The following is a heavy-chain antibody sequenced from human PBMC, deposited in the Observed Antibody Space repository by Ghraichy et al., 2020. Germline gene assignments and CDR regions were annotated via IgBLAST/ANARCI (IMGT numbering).Heavy chain of an antibody. J-gene: IGHJ4*02. CDR1: GFTFSSYA. D-gene: IGHD3-3*01. Sequence: GGSLRLSCAASGFTFSSYAMSWVRQAPGKGLEWVSAISGSGGSTYYADSVKGRFTISRDNSKNTLYLQMNSLRAEDTAVYYCAKNEYDFWSGYHLVDYWGQGTLVTVSS. CDR3: AKNEYDFWSGYHLVDY. CDR2: ISGSGGST. V-gene: IGHV3-23*01.